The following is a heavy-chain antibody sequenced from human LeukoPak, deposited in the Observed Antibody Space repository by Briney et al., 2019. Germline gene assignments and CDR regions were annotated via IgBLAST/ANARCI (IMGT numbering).Heavy chain of an antibody. CDR2: IWYDGSNK. J-gene: IGHJ4*02. CDR1: GFTFSSYG. Sequence: GGSLRLSCAASGFTFSSYGMHWVRQAPGKGLEWVAVIWYDGSNKYYADSVKGRFTISRDNSKNTLYLQMNSLRAEDTAVYYCAEDSSGYSPFDYWGQGTLVTVSS. V-gene: IGHV3-33*06. CDR3: AEDSSGYSPFDY. D-gene: IGHD3-22*01.